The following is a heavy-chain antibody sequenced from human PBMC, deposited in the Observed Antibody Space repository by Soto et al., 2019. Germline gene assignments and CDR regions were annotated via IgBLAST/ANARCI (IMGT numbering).Heavy chain of an antibody. Sequence: QVTLKESGPVLVKPTETLTLTCAVSGFSLSNAKMGVIWIRQPPGKALEWLAHIFSNDEESYSTSLKSRLTISQDTSKSQVVLTMTDMDPVDTATYYCARKGDTYYYAMDVWGHGITVTVSS. V-gene: IGHV2-26*01. CDR1: GFSLSNAKMG. J-gene: IGHJ6*02. D-gene: IGHD1-26*01. CDR2: IFSNDEE. CDR3: ARKGDTYYYAMDV.